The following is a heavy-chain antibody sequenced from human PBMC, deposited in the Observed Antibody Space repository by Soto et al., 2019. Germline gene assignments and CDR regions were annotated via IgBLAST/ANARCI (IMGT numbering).Heavy chain of an antibody. J-gene: IGHJ4*02. CDR1: GGTFSTNP. D-gene: IGHD2-15*01. CDR2: TGSGTGPG. Sequence: QVQLVQSGAEVKKPGSSVKVSCKASGGTFSTNPISWVRQAPGQGLEWMGGTGSGTGPGNHAQKFQGRLTITVDKSMSTVYMELSSLSSEDTAVYYCARRDSGGFYRYFDSWGQGTLVTVSS. CDR3: ARRDSGGFYRYFDS. V-gene: IGHV1-69*06.